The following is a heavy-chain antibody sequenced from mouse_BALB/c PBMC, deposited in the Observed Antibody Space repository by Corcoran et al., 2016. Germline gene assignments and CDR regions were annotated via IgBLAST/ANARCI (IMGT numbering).Heavy chain of an antibody. CDR2: INPYYGST. CDR1: GYSFTDYI. D-gene: IGHD1-1*01. Sequence: EIQLQQTGPELVKPGASVKISCKASGYSFTDYIMLWVKQSHGKSLEWIGNINPYYGSTSYNLKFKGKATLTVDKSSSTAYMQLNSLTSEDSAVYYCARSDSHYYGSSYWYFDVWGAGTTVTVSS. CDR3: ARSDSHYYGSSYWYFDV. V-gene: IGHV1-39*01. J-gene: IGHJ1*01.